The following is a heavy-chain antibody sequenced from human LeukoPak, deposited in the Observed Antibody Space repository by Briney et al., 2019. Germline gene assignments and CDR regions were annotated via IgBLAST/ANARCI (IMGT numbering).Heavy chain of an antibody. V-gene: IGHV1-2*02. Sequence: ASVKVSCKASGYTFTGYYMHWVRQAPGQGLEWMGWINPNSGATNYAQKFQGRVTMTRDTSISTAYMELSRLRSDDTAVYYCARESAGANWFDPWGQGTLVAVSS. CDR1: GYTFTGYY. CDR2: INPNSGAT. J-gene: IGHJ5*02. CDR3: ARESAGANWFDP. D-gene: IGHD1-26*01.